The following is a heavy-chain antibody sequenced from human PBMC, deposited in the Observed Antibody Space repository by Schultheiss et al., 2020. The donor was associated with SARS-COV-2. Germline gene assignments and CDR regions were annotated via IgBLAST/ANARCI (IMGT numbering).Heavy chain of an antibody. Sequence: GGSLRLSCAASGFTFSSYAMSWVRQAPGKGLEWVSAISGSGGSTYYADSVKGRFTISRDNSKNTLYLQMNSLRAEDTAVYYCAKGDCSSTSCYFLTVYYYYYYMDVWGKGTTVTVSS. CDR2: ISGSGGST. D-gene: IGHD2-2*01. V-gene: IGHV3-23*01. CDR3: AKGDCSSTSCYFLTVYYYYYYMDV. CDR1: GFTFSSYA. J-gene: IGHJ6*03.